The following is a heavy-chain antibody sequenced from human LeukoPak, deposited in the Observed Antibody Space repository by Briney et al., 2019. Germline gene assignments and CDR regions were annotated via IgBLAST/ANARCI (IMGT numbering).Heavy chain of an antibody. CDR2: ICGTSDTR. V-gene: IGHV3-23*01. CDR1: GFTFSNYA. CDR3: AKRLGDPRAFDH. J-gene: IGHJ5*02. Sequence: HPGGSLRLSCAASGFTFSNYAMSWVRHAPGKGLEWVSCICGTSDTRNYAAPVKGRFTISRDNSKNTMYLQMNSLRVEDMAVYYCAKRLGDPRAFDHWGQGTLVTVSS. D-gene: IGHD2-21*02.